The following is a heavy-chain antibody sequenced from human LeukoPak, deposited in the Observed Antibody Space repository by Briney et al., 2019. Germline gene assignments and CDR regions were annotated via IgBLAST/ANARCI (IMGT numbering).Heavy chain of an antibody. Sequence: GESLKISCQGSGYSFTSYWIGWVRQMPGKGLEWMGIIYPGDSDTRYSPSFQGQVTISADKSISTAYLQWSSLKASDTAMYYCARQGAYDSSGYYRNWFDPWGQGTLVTVSS. J-gene: IGHJ5*02. V-gene: IGHV5-51*01. CDR1: GYSFTSYW. CDR2: IYPGDSDT. CDR3: ARQGAYDSSGYYRNWFDP. D-gene: IGHD3-22*01.